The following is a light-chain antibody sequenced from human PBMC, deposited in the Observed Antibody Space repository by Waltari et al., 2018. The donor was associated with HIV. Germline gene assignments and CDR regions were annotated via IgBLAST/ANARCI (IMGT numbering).Light chain of an antibody. CDR3: QQYYSPPPT. J-gene: IGKJ1*01. Sequence: DVVMPQSPDVLAVSLGARATINCTSRHNVFYTSSGKNYIAWYQQRPGQSPKLLIYWASTRESGVSVRFSGGGSGTNFNLTISSVQAEDVADYFCQQYYSPPPTFGRGTKVEI. CDR2: WAS. CDR1: HNVFYTSSGKNY. V-gene: IGKV4-1*01.